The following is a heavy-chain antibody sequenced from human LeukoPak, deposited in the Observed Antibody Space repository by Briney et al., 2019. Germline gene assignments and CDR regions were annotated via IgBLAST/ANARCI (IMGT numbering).Heavy chain of an antibody. CDR1: GYTFTSYY. V-gene: IGHV1-46*01. CDR2: INPSGGST. Sequence: ASVKVSCKASGYTFTSYYMHWVRQAPGQGLEWMGIINPSGGSTSYAQKFQGRVTMTRDTSTSTVYMELSSLRSEDTAVYYCATFRIAARPWYYYYYGMDVWGQGTTVTVSS. CDR3: ATFRIAARPWYYYYYGMDV. J-gene: IGHJ6*02. D-gene: IGHD6-6*01.